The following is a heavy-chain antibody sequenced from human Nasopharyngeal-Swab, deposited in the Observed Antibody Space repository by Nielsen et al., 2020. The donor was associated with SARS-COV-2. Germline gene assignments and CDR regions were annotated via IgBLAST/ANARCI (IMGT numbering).Heavy chain of an antibody. Sequence: WVRQAPGQGLEWMGWMNPNSGNTGYAQKFQSRVTMSRDTSISTAYMELNSLTSEDTAVYYCARKGASDYWGQGTLVTVSS. CDR2: MNPNSGNT. V-gene: IGHV1-8*01. J-gene: IGHJ4*02. D-gene: IGHD3-16*01. CDR3: ARKGASDY.